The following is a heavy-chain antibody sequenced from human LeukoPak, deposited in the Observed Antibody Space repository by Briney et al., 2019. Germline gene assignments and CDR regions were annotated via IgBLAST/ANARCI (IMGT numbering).Heavy chain of an antibody. Sequence: PSETLSLTCAVYGGSFSGYYWSWIRQPPGKGLEWIGEINHSGSTKYNPSLKGRVTISVDTSKNQFSLKLSSVTAADTAVYYCASITFGGVIDRGYWGQGTLVTVSS. CDR2: INHSGST. J-gene: IGHJ4*02. D-gene: IGHD3-16*02. V-gene: IGHV4-34*01. CDR3: ASITFGGVIDRGY. CDR1: GGSFSGYY.